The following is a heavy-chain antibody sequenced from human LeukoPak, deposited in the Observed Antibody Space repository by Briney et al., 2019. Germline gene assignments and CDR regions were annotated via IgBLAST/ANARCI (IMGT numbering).Heavy chain of an antibody. D-gene: IGHD3-16*01. Sequence: PGGTLRLSCAASGFTLSSCRMSWVRQDPRKGLEWVANIKQDGSEKYYVDSVRGRFTLSRDNARNSLYLQMDSLRAEDTAVYYCARDGGRTASGFRPHWFDCWGQGTLVTVSS. CDR1: GFTLSSCR. CDR3: ARDGGRTASGFRPHWFDC. CDR2: IKQDGSEK. V-gene: IGHV3-7*01. J-gene: IGHJ4*02.